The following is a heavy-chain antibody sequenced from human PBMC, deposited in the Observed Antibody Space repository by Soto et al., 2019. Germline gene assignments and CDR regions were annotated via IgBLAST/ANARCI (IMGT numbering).Heavy chain of an antibody. Sequence: SETLSLTCTVSGGSISSYYWSWIRQPPGKGLEWIGYIYYSGSTNYNPSLKSRVTISVDTSKNQFSLKLSSVTAADTAVYYCARADIVVVPAAMGGFRNHYYGMDVWGQGTTVTVSS. CDR2: IYYSGST. CDR3: ARADIVVVPAAMGGFRNHYYGMDV. J-gene: IGHJ6*02. D-gene: IGHD2-2*01. V-gene: IGHV4-59*01. CDR1: GGSISSYY.